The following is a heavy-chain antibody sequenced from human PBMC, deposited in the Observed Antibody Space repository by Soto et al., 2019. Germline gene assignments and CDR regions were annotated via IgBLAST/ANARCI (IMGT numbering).Heavy chain of an antibody. Sequence: PSDTLSLTCTVSGDSVSSGSYYWSWIRQPPGKGLEWIGYLYYSGSTNYNPSLKSRVSISVDTSKNQFSLKLSSVTAADTAVYYCARTRATDYGDSYLDYWGQGTLVTV. CDR2: LYYSGST. J-gene: IGHJ4*02. D-gene: IGHD4-17*01. CDR1: GDSVSSGSYY. CDR3: ARTRATDYGDSYLDY. V-gene: IGHV4-61*01.